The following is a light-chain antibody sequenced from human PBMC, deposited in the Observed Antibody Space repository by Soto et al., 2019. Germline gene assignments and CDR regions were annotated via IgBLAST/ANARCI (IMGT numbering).Light chain of an antibody. CDR2: ADR. Sequence: QSVLTQPPSVSGAPGQRVTISCTGSSSNIGAGKDVNWFQQLPGTAPKLLIYADRNRPSGVPDRFSGSKSGSSASMAITGRQVEDEADYYCQSYGTSLSGLYVFGTGTKLTVL. V-gene: IGLV1-40*01. J-gene: IGLJ1*01. CDR3: QSYGTSLSGLYV. CDR1: SSNIGAGKD.